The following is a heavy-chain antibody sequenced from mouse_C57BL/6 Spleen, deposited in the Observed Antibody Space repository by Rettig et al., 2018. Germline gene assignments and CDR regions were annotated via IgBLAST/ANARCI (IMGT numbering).Heavy chain of an antibody. CDR1: GFSLTSYG. D-gene: IGHD2-3*01. Sequence: QVQLKESGPGLVAPSQSLSIACTVSGFSLTSYGVDWVRQSPGKGLAWLGVIWGVGSTNYNSALKSRLSISKDNSKSQVFLKMNSLQTDDTAIYYCASVYDGYAFAYWGQGILVTVSA. V-gene: IGHV2-6*01. J-gene: IGHJ3*01. CDR2: IWGVGST. CDR3: ASVYDGYAFAY.